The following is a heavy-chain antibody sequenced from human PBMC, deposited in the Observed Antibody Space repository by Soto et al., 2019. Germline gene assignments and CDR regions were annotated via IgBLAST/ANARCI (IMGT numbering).Heavy chain of an antibody. CDR2: IYSGGST. CDR3: ARDPWAADY. CDR1: GFTVSTKY. Sequence: EVQLVESGGGLVQPGGSLRLSCAASGFTVSTKYMSWVRQAPGKGLEWVSVIYSGGSTFYADSVRGRFTISRDNSKNTGNLQMNRLRAEDTAVYYCARDPWAADYWVQGTLVTVSS. V-gene: IGHV3-66*01. J-gene: IGHJ4*02. D-gene: IGHD3-16*01.